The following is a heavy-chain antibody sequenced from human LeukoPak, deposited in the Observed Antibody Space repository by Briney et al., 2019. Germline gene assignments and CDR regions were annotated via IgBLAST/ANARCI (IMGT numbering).Heavy chain of an antibody. V-gene: IGHV3-33*01. J-gene: IGHJ5*02. CDR2: IWYDGSNK. D-gene: IGHD3-22*01. Sequence: PGGSLRLSCAASGFTFSSYGMHWVRQAPGKGLEWVAVIWYDGSNKYYADSVKGRFTISRDNSKNTLYLQMNSLRAEDTAVYYCARDPDSSGYYSTGGWFDPWGRGTLVTVSS. CDR3: ARDPDSSGYYSTGGWFDP. CDR1: GFTFSSYG.